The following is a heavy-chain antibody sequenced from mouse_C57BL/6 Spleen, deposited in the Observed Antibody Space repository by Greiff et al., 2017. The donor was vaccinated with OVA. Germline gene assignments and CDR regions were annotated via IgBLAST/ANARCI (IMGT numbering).Heavy chain of an antibody. V-gene: IGHV1-82*01. D-gene: IGHD2-2*01. J-gene: IGHJ4*01. CDR3: ARSGYGYDAGDYYAMDY. CDR2: IYPGDGDT. CDR1: GYAFSSSW. Sequence: VQLQQSGPELVKPGASVKISCKASGYAFSSSWMNWVKQRPGKGLEWIGRIYPGDGDTNYNGKFKGKATLTADKSSSTAYMQLSSLTSEDSAVXVCARSGYGYDAGDYYAMDYWGQGTSVTVSS.